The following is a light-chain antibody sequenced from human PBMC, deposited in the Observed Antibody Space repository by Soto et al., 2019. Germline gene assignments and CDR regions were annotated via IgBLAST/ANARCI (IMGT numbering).Light chain of an antibody. CDR2: KAS. CDR1: QSISSW. Sequence: DIQMTQSPSTLSASVGDRVTITCRASQSISSWLAWYQQKPGKAPKLLIYKASSLESGVPSRFSGSGSGTEFTLTISSLQPDDFATYYCQQYGTYLWTFGQGTKVDI. CDR3: QQYGTYLWT. V-gene: IGKV1-5*03. J-gene: IGKJ1*01.